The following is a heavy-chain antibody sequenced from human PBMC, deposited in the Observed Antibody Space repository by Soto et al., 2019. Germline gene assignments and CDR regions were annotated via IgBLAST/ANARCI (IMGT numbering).Heavy chain of an antibody. CDR1: GDSVSSNSAA. Sequence: SQTLSLTCAISGDSVSSNSAAWNWIRQSPSRGLEWLGRTYYRSKWYNDYAVSVKSRITINPDTSKNQFSLQLNSVTPQDTAVYYCARDYGSVGRNIVVVPAEYYYYYGMDVWGQGTTVTVSS. V-gene: IGHV6-1*01. D-gene: IGHD2-2*01. CDR3: ARDYGSVGRNIVVVPAEYYYYYGMDV. J-gene: IGHJ6*02. CDR2: TYYRSKWYN.